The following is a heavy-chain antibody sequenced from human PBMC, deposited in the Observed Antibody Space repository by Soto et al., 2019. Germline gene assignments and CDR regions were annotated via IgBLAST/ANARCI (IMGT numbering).Heavy chain of an antibody. D-gene: IGHD1-7*01. Sequence: EVQLLESGGGLVQPGGSLRVSCAASGFTFSNYAMSWVRQAPGKGLEWVSAISSSGGSTNYADSVKGRFTISRDNSKNTPYLQMNSLSGEDTAVYYCAKRPTTYYFDYWGQGTLVTVSS. CDR3: AKRPTTYYFDY. V-gene: IGHV3-23*01. J-gene: IGHJ4*02. CDR1: GFTFSNYA. CDR2: ISSSGGST.